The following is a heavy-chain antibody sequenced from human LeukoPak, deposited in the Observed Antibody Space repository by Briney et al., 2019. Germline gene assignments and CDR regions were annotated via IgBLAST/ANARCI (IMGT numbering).Heavy chain of an antibody. CDR2: ISAYNGNT. D-gene: IGHD3-22*01. J-gene: IGHJ6*03. V-gene: IGHV1-18*01. CDR3: ARDLVTSLYYYDSSGYTPHRRPPPTEYYMDV. CDR1: GYTFTSYG. Sequence: ASVKVSCKASGYTFTSYGISWVRQAPGQGLEWMGWISAYNGNTNYAQKLQGRVTMTTDTSTSTAYMELRSLRSDDTAVYYCARDLVTSLYYYDSSGYTPHRRPPPTEYYMDVWAKGPRSPSP.